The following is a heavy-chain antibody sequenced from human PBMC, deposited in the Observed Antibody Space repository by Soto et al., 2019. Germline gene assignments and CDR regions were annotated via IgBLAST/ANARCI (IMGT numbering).Heavy chain of an antibody. D-gene: IGHD1-1*01. CDR1: GYTFTSYG. CDR3: ARGRYGDY. V-gene: IGHV1-18*01. CDR2: ISAHNGNT. J-gene: IGHJ4*02. Sequence: QVHLVQSGAEVKKPGASVKVSCKASGYTFTSYGITWVRQAPGQGLEWMGWISAHNGNTDYAQKLQGRVIVTRDTSTSTAYMELKGQLSDDSAVYDCARGRYGDYWGQGALVTVSS.